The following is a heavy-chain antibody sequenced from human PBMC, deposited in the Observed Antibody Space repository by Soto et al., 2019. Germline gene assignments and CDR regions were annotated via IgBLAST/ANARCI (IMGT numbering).Heavy chain of an antibody. D-gene: IGHD4-17*01. J-gene: IGHJ4*02. CDR1: GFSLSNARMG. CDR3: ARITPYDYGDPYFDY. V-gene: IGHV2-26*01. Sequence: QVTLKESGPVLVKPTETLTLTCTVSGFSLSNARMGVSWIRQPPGKALEWLAHIFSNDEKSYSTSLKSRLTIXXDXSXXQVVLTMTNMDPVDTATYYCARITPYDYGDPYFDYWGQGTLVTVSS. CDR2: IFSNDEK.